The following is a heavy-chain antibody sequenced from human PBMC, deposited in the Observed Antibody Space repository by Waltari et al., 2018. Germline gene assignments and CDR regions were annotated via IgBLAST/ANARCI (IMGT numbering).Heavy chain of an antibody. CDR3: ARGYGSGSHLYYYYYMDV. Sequence: QLQLQESGPGLVKPSETLSLTCPSPGGPISGMGWSWAWIRQTPGKGLEWIGSVYYSGRTYYNPSLKSRVTISVDTFKNHFSLKLNSVTAADTAVYYCARGYGSGSHLYYYYYMDVWGKGTTVTISS. CDR2: VYYSGRT. J-gene: IGHJ6*03. V-gene: IGHV4-39*07. CDR1: GGPISGMGWS. D-gene: IGHD3-10*01.